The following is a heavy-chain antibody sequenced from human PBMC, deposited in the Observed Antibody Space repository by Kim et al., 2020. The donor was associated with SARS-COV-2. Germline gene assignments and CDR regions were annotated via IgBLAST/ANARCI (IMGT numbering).Heavy chain of an antibody. CDR1: GYTFTSYA. J-gene: IGHJ4*02. CDR2: INTNTGNP. Sequence: ASVKVSCKASGYTFTSYAMNWVRQAPGQGLEWMGWINTNTGNPTYAQGFTGRFVFSLDTSVSTAYLQISSLKAEDTAVYYCVFMTTGSMYYFDYWGQGALVTVSS. D-gene: IGHD4-17*01. V-gene: IGHV7-4-1*02. CDR3: VFMTTGSMYYFDY.